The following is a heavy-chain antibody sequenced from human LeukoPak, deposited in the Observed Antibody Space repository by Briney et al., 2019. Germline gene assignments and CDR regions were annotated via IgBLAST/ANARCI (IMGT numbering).Heavy chain of an antibody. V-gene: IGHV1-69*01. D-gene: IGHD5-12*01. CDR2: IIPIFGTA. CDR3: ARRGPGLYSGYDLYFDY. CDR1: GGTFSSYA. J-gene: IGHJ4*02. Sequence: ASVKVSCKASGGTFSSYAISWVRQAPGQGLEWMGGIIPIFGTANYAQKFQGRVTITADESTCTAYMELSSLRSEDTAVYYCARRGPGLYSGYDLYFDYWGQGTLVTVSS.